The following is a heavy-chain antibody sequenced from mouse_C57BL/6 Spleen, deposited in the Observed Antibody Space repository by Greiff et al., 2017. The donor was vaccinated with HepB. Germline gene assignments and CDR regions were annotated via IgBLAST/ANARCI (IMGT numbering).Heavy chain of an antibody. CDR3: AGRAPGGDYFDY. J-gene: IGHJ2*01. CDR1: GYTFTDYY. Sequence: EVQLQQSGPVLVKPGASVKMSCKASGYTFTDYYMNWVKQSHGKSLEWIGVINPYNGGTSYNQKFKGKATLTVDKSSSTAYMELNSLTFEDSAVYYCAGRAPGGDYFDYWGQGTTLTVSS. CDR2: INPYNGGT. V-gene: IGHV1-19*01. D-gene: IGHD3-1*01.